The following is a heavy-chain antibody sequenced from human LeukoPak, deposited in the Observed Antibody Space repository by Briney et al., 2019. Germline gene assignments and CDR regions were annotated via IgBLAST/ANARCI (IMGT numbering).Heavy chain of an antibody. Sequence: GGSLRLSCAASGFTFSTSWMSWVRQAPGKGLEWVAIIKHDASETNYVDSVKGRFTISRDNAKNSLYLQMNSLRAEDTAVYYCARPRVPDSWGQGTLVTVSS. CDR3: ARPRVPDS. J-gene: IGHJ4*02. V-gene: IGHV3-7*01. CDR1: GFTFSTSW. CDR2: IKHDASET.